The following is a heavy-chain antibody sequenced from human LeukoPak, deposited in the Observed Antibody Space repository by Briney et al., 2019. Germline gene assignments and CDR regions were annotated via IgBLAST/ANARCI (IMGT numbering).Heavy chain of an antibody. CDR1: GYTFTGYY. J-gene: IGHJ4*02. V-gene: IGHV1-2*02. CDR3: ARDLRVPAAMIMGY. CDR2: INPNSGGT. D-gene: IGHD2-2*01. Sequence: ASVKVSCKASGYTFTGYYMHWVRQAPGQGLEWMGWINPNSGGTNYAQKIQGRVTMTRDTSISTAYMELSRLRSDDTAVYYCARDLRVPAAMIMGYWGQGTLVTVSS.